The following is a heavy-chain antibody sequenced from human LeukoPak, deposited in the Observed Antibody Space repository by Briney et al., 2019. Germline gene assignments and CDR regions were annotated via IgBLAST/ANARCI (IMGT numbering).Heavy chain of an antibody. D-gene: IGHD3-16*01. CDR1: SGSINSYY. CDR2: IYTTGKT. J-gene: IGHJ4*02. V-gene: IGHV4-4*07. Sequence: SETPSLTCTVSSGSINSYYWGWVRQPAGRGLEWIGRIYTTGKTDYNPSLKSRLTMSVDTSKRQFSLNPRSVTAADTAIYYCARHGYTASHYFLDFWSQGTLVTVSS. CDR3: ARHGYTASHYFLDF.